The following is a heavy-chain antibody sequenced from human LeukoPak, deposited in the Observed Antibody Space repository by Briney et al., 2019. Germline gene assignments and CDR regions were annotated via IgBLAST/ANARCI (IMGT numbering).Heavy chain of an antibody. CDR3: ARMFGPDAGFDY. V-gene: IGHV1-2*06. D-gene: IGHD3-16*01. J-gene: IGHJ4*02. CDR2: INPNSGGT. CDR1: GYTFTGYS. Sequence: ASVKVSCKASGYTFTGYSMHWVRQAPGQGLEWLGQINPNSGGTNYAQNFQGRVTMTRDTSVSTAYMESSRLRSDDTAVYYCARMFGPDAGFDYWGQGTLVPVYS.